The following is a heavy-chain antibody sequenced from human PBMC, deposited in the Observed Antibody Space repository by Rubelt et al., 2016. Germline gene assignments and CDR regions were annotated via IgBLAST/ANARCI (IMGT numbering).Heavy chain of an antibody. V-gene: IGHV4-39*01. CDR2: IYYSGST. Sequence: QLQLQESGPGLVKPSETLSLACTVSGGSISSSSYYWGWIRQPPGKGLEWIGSIYYSGSTYYNPSLKGRVTISVDTAKNQFSLKLSSVTAADTAVYYCARLLGYCSSTSCEGAFDIWGQGTMVTVSS. D-gene: IGHD2-2*01. CDR3: ARLLGYCSSTSCEGAFDI. CDR1: GGSISSSSYY. J-gene: IGHJ3*02.